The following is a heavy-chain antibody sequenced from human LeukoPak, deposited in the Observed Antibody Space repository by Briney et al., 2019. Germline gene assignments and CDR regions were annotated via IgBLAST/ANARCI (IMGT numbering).Heavy chain of an antibody. J-gene: IGHJ4*02. Sequence: GGSLRLSCAASGFTFSIYGMHWVRQGPGKGLEWVAFVRYDGTNEYYADSVKGRFTISRDNSKNTLYLQMNRLRTEDTAVYYCAKNQYYYDTSGYNDYWGQGTLVTVSS. V-gene: IGHV3-30*02. CDR1: GFTFSIYG. D-gene: IGHD3-22*01. CDR3: AKNQYYYDTSGYNDY. CDR2: VRYDGTNE.